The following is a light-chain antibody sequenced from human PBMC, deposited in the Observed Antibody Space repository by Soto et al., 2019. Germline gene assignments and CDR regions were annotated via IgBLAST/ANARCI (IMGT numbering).Light chain of an antibody. V-gene: IGLV1-44*01. J-gene: IGLJ1*01. Sequence: QSVLPQAPSGSETPGQRVTISYSGGSSNIGRNTVNWYQQLPGTAPKLLIYSNNRRPSGVPDRFSGSKSGTSASLAISGLQSEDEADYYCAAWDDSLTDYVFGTGTKVTVL. CDR3: AAWDDSLTDYV. CDR1: SSNIGRNT. CDR2: SNN.